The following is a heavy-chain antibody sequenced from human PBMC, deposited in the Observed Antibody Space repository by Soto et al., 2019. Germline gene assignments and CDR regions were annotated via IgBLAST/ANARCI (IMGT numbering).Heavy chain of an antibody. D-gene: IGHD3-9*01. CDR1: GGSVNNKTYY. V-gene: IGHV4-61*01. CDR2: VYYSGTT. CDR3: ARTTAVPNTLRSRYFFDF. Sequence: SSETLSLTCSVSGGSVNNKTYYWSWTRQPPGKRLEWIGYVYYSGTTNYNPSLKSRVTISIDMSKNQFSLRLSSVTAADTALYYCARTTAVPNTLRSRYFFDFWGQGTLVTVSS. J-gene: IGHJ4*02.